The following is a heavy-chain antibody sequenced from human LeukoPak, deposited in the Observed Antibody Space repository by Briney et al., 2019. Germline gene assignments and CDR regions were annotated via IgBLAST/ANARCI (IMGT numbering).Heavy chain of an antibody. J-gene: IGHJ3*02. Sequence: GGSLRLSCAASGFTFDDYAMHWVRQAPGKGLEWVSGISWNSGSIGYADSVKGRFTIPRDNAKNSLYLQMNSLRAEDTALYYCAKEGTATDAFDIWGQGTMVTVSS. CDR1: GFTFDDYA. CDR3: AKEGTATDAFDI. V-gene: IGHV3-9*01. D-gene: IGHD1-14*01. CDR2: ISWNSGSI.